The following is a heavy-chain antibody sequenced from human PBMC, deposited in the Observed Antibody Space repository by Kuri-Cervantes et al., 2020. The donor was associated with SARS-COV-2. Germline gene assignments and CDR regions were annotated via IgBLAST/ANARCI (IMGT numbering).Heavy chain of an antibody. V-gene: IGHV3-74*01. CDR2: INSDGSST. D-gene: IGHD2-2*01. CDR1: GFTFSSNW. Sequence: GESLKISCAASGFTFSSNWMHWVRQAPGKGLVWVSRINSDGSSTSYADSVKGRFTISRDNAKNSLYLQMNSLRAEDTAVYYCASLGGTSWHDYWGQGTLVTVSS. CDR3: ASLGGTSWHDY. J-gene: IGHJ4*02.